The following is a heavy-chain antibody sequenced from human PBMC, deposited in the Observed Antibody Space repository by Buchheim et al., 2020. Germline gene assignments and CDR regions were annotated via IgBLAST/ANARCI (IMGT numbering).Heavy chain of an antibody. CDR2: IYYSGST. CDR3: ARTLTYSSSSYYYYYGMDV. D-gene: IGHD6-6*01. CDR1: GGSISSYY. J-gene: IGHJ6*02. Sequence: QVQLQESGPGLVKPSETLSLTCTASGGSISSYYWSWIRQPPGKGLEWIGYIYYSGSTNYNPSLKSRVTISVDTSKNQFSLKLSSVTAADTAVYYCARTLTYSSSSYYYYYGMDVWGQGTT. V-gene: IGHV4-59*01.